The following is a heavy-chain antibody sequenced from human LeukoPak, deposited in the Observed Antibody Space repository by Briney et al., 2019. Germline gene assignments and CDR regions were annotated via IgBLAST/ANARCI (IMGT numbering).Heavy chain of an antibody. J-gene: IGHJ4*02. CDR3: ARSVRGPFDY. CDR2: IRYDGSNK. V-gene: IGHV3-30*02. D-gene: IGHD3/OR15-3a*01. CDR1: GFTFSSYG. Sequence: GGSPRLSCAASGFTFSSYGMQWVRQAPGKGLEWVAFIRYDGSNKYYADSVKGRFTISRDNSKNTLYLQMNSLRAEDTAVYYCARSVRGPFDYWGQGTLVTVSS.